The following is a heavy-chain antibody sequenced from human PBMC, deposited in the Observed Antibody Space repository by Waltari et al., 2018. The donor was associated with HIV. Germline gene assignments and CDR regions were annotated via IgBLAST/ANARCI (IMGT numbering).Heavy chain of an antibody. CDR1: GYSFTNYW. Sequence: EVQLVQSGAEVKKPGESLTISCKASGYSFTNYWIGWVSQMPGKGLEWMGIIYPGDSDTRYSPSFQGQVTISADKSFSTAYLQWSSLKASDTAMYYCATSRSTYYDTGGYFDYWGQGTLVTVSS. CDR3: ATSRSTYYDTGGYFDY. CDR2: IYPGDSDT. D-gene: IGHD3-22*01. J-gene: IGHJ4*02. V-gene: IGHV5-51*03.